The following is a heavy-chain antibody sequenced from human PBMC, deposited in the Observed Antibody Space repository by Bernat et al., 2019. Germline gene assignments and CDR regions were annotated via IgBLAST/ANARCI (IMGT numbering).Heavy chain of an antibody. J-gene: IGHJ4*02. CDR3: VRDYCSTTSCYDY. Sequence: QVQLVESGGGVVQPGRSLRLSCVASGFTFSNYGMHWVREAPGKGLVRVAVIWYDGSKKYYADSVKCRFTISRDDSKNTLYLQLNSLRVEDTAVYYCVRDYCSTTSCYDYWGQGTLVTVSS. V-gene: IGHV3-33*01. CDR2: IWYDGSKK. D-gene: IGHD2-2*01. CDR1: GFTFSNYG.